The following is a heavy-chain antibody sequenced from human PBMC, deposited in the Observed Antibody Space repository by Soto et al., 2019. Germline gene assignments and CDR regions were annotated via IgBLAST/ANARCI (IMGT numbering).Heavy chain of an antibody. Sequence: SETLSLTCAVSGDSISSSNWWSWVRQPPGKGLEWIGEIYHSGSTNYNPSLKSRVTISLDKSKSQFSLRLSSVTAADTAVYYCARVVGYAFYFYALDVWGQGTTVTVSS. J-gene: IGHJ6*02. CDR1: GDSISSSNW. V-gene: IGHV4-4*02. CDR2: IYHSGST. CDR3: ARVVGYAFYFYALDV. D-gene: IGHD2-2*01.